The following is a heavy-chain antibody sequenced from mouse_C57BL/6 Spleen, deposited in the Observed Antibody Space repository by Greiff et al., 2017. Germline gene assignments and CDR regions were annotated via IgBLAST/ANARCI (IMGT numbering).Heavy chain of an antibody. CDR3: ARRERGYYSNYAYYFDY. CDR1: GFSLSTSGLG. CDR2: IYWDDDK. J-gene: IGHJ2*01. Sequence: QVTLKESGPGILQSSQTLSLTCSFSGFSLSTSGLGVSWIRQPSGKGLEWLAHIYWDDDKRYNPSLKSRLTISKDTSRNQVFLKITSVDTADTATYYCARRERGYYSNYAYYFDYWGQGTTLTVSS. V-gene: IGHV8-12*01. D-gene: IGHD2-5*01.